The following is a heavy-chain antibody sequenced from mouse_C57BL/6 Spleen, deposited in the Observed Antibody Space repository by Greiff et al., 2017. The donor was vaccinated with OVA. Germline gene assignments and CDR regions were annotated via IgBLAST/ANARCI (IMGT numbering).Heavy chain of an antibody. Sequence: VQLQESGTELVKPGASVKLSCKASGYTFTSYWMHWVKQRPGQGLEWIGNINPSNGGTNYNEKFKSKATLTVDKSSSTAYMQLSSLTSEDSAVYYCARRENWDDAMDYWGQGTSVTVSS. D-gene: IGHD4-1*01. CDR1: GYTFTSYW. J-gene: IGHJ4*01. CDR3: ARRENWDDAMDY. CDR2: INPSNGGT. V-gene: IGHV1-53*01.